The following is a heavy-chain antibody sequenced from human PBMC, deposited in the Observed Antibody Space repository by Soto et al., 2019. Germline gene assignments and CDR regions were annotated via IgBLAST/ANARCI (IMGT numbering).Heavy chain of an antibody. D-gene: IGHD2-2*01. J-gene: IGHJ4*02. Sequence: ASVKVSCKASGGTFSSYAISWVRQAPGQGLEWMGGIIPIFGTANYAQKFQGRVTITADESTSTAYMELSSLRSEDTAVYYCASFLPYCSSTSCRPRGTFDYWGQGTLVTVSS. CDR1: GGTFSSYA. CDR3: ASFLPYCSSTSCRPRGTFDY. V-gene: IGHV1-69*13. CDR2: IIPIFGTA.